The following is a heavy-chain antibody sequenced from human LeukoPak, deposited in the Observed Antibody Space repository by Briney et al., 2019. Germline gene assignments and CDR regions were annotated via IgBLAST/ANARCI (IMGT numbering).Heavy chain of an antibody. J-gene: IGHJ3*02. CDR3: ARGGSYYFRNAFDI. V-gene: IGHV4-39*07. CDR2: INHSGST. D-gene: IGHD1-26*01. CDR1: GGSISSSSYY. Sequence: PSETLSLTCTVSGGSISSSSYYWSWIRQPPGKGLEWIGEINHSGSTNYNPSLKSRVTISVDTSKNQFSLKLSSVTAADTAVYYCARGGSYYFRNAFDIWGQGTMVTVSS.